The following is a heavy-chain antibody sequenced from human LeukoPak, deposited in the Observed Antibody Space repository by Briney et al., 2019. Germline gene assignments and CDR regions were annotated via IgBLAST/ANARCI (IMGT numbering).Heavy chain of an antibody. CDR3: ARTSKVTSVMDI. CDR2: IDTAGNT. Sequence: GGSLRLSCAASGFTFSSYDMHWVRQATGKGLEWVSAIDTAGNTFYPGSVKGRFTISRENAKNSLYLQMNNVRVGDTAVYYCARTSKVTSVMDIWGQGTMVTVSS. D-gene: IGHD3-16*01. J-gene: IGHJ3*02. V-gene: IGHV3-13*04. CDR1: GFTFSSYD.